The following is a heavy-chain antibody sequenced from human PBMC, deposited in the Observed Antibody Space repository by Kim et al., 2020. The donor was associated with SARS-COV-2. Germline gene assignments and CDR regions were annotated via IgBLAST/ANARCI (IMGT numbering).Heavy chain of an antibody. D-gene: IGHD5-12*01. CDR2: IYSGGST. Sequence: GGSLRLSCAASGFTVSSNYMSWVRQAPGKGLEWVSVIYSGGSTYYADSVKGRFTISRDNSKNTLYLQMNSLRAEDTAVYYCARDPLGRDGYNLGDYWGQGTLVTVSS. J-gene: IGHJ4*02. V-gene: IGHV3-53*01. CDR3: ARDPLGRDGYNLGDY. CDR1: GFTVSSNY.